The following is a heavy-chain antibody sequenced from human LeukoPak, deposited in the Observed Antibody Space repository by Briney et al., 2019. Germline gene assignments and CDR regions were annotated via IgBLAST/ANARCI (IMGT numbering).Heavy chain of an antibody. CDR2: ISYDGSNK. Sequence: GRSLRLSCAASGFTFSSYAMPWVRQAPGKGLEWVAVISYDGSNKYYADSVKGRFTISRDNSKNTLYLQMNSLRAEDTAVYYCARDYYDSSGYSAEYFQHWGQGTLVTVSS. J-gene: IGHJ1*01. CDR1: GFTFSSYA. CDR3: ARDYYDSSGYSAEYFQH. D-gene: IGHD3-22*01. V-gene: IGHV3-30*01.